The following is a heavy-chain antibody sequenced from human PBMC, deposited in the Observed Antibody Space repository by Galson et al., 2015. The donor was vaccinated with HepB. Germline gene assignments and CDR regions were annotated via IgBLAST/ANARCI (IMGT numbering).Heavy chain of an antibody. Sequence: SLRLSCAASGFTFSSYAMHWVRQAPGKGLEWVAVISYDGSNKYYADSVKGRFTISRDNSKNTLYLQMNSLRAEDTAVYYCARGGRGYSYGYSIWGQGTMVTVSS. CDR2: ISYDGSNK. CDR1: GFTFSSYA. V-gene: IGHV3-30-3*01. J-gene: IGHJ3*02. CDR3: ARGGRGYSYGYSI. D-gene: IGHD5-18*01.